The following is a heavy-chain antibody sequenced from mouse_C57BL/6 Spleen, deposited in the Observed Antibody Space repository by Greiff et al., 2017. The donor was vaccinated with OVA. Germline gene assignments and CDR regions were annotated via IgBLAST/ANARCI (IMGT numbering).Heavy chain of an antibody. V-gene: IGHV1-9*01. CDR1: GYTFTGYW. D-gene: IGHD2-12*01. CDR2: IFPGSGST. Sequence: VQLQQSGAELMKPGASVKLSCKASGYTFTGYWIEWVKQRPGHGLEWIGEIFPGSGSTNYNEKFKGKATFTADTSSNTASMQLSSLTTEDSAIYYCARWGAYYRASYYAMDDWGQGTSVTVSS. J-gene: IGHJ4*01. CDR3: ARWGAYYRASYYAMDD.